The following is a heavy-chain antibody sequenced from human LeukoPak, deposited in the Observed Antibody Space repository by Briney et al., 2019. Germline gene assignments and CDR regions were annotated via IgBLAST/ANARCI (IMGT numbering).Heavy chain of an antibody. D-gene: IGHD2-15*01. Sequence: PSETLSLTCTVSGGSISSYYWSWIRQPPGKGLEWIGYIYYSGSTNYNPSFKSRITTSVDTSRNQFSLQLSSVTAADTAVYYCARIHRYCSGGACYVLDNWGQGTLVAVSS. CDR2: IYYSGST. V-gene: IGHV4-59*01. J-gene: IGHJ4*02. CDR1: GGSISSYY. CDR3: ARIHRYCSGGACYVLDN.